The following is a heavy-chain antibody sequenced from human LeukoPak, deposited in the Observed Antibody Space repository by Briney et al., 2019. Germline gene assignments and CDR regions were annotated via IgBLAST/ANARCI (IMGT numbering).Heavy chain of an antibody. CDR3: ARSEGDY. CDR2: INHSGST. V-gene: IGHV4-34*01. Sequence: PSETLSLTCAVYSGSFSGYYWSWIRQPPGKGLEWIGEINHSGSTNYNPSLKSRVTISVDTSKNQFSLKLSSVTAADTAVYYCARSEGDYWGQGTLVTVSS. J-gene: IGHJ4*02. CDR1: SGSFSGYY.